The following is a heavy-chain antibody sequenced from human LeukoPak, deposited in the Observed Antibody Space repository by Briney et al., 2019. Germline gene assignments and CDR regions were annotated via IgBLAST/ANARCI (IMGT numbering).Heavy chain of an antibody. CDR1: GFTFSSYS. CDR2: ISSSSSYI. D-gene: IGHD3-3*01. J-gene: IGHJ6*03. CDR3: ARDGVTYYDFWSGYPLYYYYYMDV. Sequence: GGSLRLSCAASGFTFSSYSMNWVRQAPGKGLEWVSSISSSSSYIYYADSVKGRFTISRDNAKNSLYLQMNSLRAEDTAVYYCARDGVTYYDFWSGYPLYYYYYMDVWGRGTTVTVSS. V-gene: IGHV3-21*01.